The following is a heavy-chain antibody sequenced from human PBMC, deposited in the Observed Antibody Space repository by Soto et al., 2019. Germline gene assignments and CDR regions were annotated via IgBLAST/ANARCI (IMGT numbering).Heavy chain of an antibody. V-gene: IGHV3-53*04. Sequence: EVQLVESGGGLVQPGGSLRLSCAASGFTVSSNYMSWVRQAPGKGLEWVSVIYSGGSTYYADSVKGRFTISRHNSKNTLYLQMNSLRAEDTAVYYCASQTLSGWSFHYFDYWGQGTLVTVSS. CDR1: GFTVSSNY. CDR3: ASQTLSGWSFHYFDY. J-gene: IGHJ4*02. CDR2: IYSGGST. D-gene: IGHD6-19*01.